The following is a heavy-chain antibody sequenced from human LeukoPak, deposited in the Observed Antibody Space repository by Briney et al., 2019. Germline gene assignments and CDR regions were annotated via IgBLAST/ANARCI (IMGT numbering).Heavy chain of an antibody. D-gene: IGHD2-15*01. CDR1: GFIVSSKY. J-gene: IGHJ2*01. CDR3: ARGYSNWYFDL. CDR2: IFSGDST. V-gene: IGHV3-66*01. Sequence: PGGSLRLSCAASGFIVSSKYMSWVRQAPGKGLEWVSIIFSGDSTYYADSVKGRFTISRDNAKNTLYLQMDSLRAEDTAVYYCARGYSNWYFDLWGRGTLVTVSS.